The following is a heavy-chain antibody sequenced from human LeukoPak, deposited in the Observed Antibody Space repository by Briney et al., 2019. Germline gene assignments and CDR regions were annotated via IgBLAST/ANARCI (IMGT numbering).Heavy chain of an antibody. D-gene: IGHD4-23*01. V-gene: IGHV4-4*02. CDR3: ARNGGNSDYDY. Sequence: SETLSLTCAVSGGSISSSSSICWTWVRQPPGKGLECIGEIYHSGATNYNPSLKSRVTMLLDKSKNQFSLKLNSVTAADTAVYYCARNGGNSDYDYWGQGTLVTVSS. CDR1: GGSISSSSSIC. CDR2: IYHSGAT. J-gene: IGHJ4*02.